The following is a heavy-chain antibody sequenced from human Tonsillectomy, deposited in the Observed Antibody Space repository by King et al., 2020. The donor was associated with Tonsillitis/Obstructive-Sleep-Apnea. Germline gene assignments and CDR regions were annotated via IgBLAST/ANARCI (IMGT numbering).Heavy chain of an antibody. CDR1: GFTLSNAW. Sequence: VQLVESGGGLVKPGGSLRLSCAASGFTLSNAWMSWVRQAPGKGLEWVGRLKSKADGGTTDYAAPVKGRFTISRDDSKNRLWLQMNSLETEDTAMYYCTAEPYNYGSGPKDYWGQGTLVTVSS. V-gene: IGHV3-15*01. D-gene: IGHD3-10*01. CDR2: LKSKADGGTT. CDR3: TAEPYNYGSGPKDY. J-gene: IGHJ4*02.